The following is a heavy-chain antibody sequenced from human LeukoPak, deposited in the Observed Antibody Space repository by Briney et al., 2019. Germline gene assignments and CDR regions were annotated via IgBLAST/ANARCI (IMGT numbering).Heavy chain of an antibody. CDR2: IWGSGRHT. V-gene: IGHV3-23*01. CDR1: GFTFSNYA. D-gene: IGHD4-17*01. CDR3: ARDPNGDYIGAFDFQR. J-gene: IGHJ1*01. Sequence: GGSLGLSCVASGFTFSNYAMMWVRQTQERRLEWVSAIWGSGRHTFYADSVKGRFTISRDNFKNTLYLQMNSLRADDSAVYYCARDPNGDYIGAFDFQRWGLGTLVTVSS.